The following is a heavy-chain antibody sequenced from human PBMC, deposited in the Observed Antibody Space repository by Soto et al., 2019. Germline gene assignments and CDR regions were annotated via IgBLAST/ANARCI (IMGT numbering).Heavy chain of an antibody. CDR2: IKSKTDGGTT. V-gene: IGHV3-15*07. CDR1: GFTFSNAW. J-gene: IGHJ4*02. D-gene: IGHD3-3*01. CDR3: TKGDGYYDFWSGYYSYYFDY. Sequence: GGSLRLSCAASGFTFSNAWMNWVRQAPGKGLEWVGRIKSKTDGGTTDYAAPVKGRFTISRDDSKNTLYLQMNSLKTEDTAVYYCTKGDGYYDFWSGYYSYYFDYWGQGTLVTSPQ.